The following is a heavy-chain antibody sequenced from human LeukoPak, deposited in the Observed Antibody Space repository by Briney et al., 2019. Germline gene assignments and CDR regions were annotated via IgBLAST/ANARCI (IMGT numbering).Heavy chain of an antibody. D-gene: IGHD6-19*01. J-gene: IGHJ6*02. Sequence: ASVKVSCKASGYTFTSYGISWVRQAPGQGLEWMGWISAYNGNTNYAQKLQGRVTMTTDTSTSTAYMELRSLRSDDTAVYYCARDAAAVAGTYYYYGMDVWGQGTTVTVSS. CDR3: ARDAAAVAGTYYYYGMDV. CDR1: GYTFTSYG. CDR2: ISAYNGNT. V-gene: IGHV1-18*01.